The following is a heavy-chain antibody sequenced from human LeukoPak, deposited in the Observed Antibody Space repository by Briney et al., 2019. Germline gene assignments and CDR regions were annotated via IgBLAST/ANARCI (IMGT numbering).Heavy chain of an antibody. D-gene: IGHD3-22*01. V-gene: IGHV2-70*11. J-gene: IGHJ3*02. CDR1: GFSLSTSGMC. CDR3: ARNRYYYDSSGYYYDQDAFDI. Sequence: SGPALVKPTQTLTLTCTFSGFSLSTSGMCVSWIRQPPGKALEWLARIDWDDDKYYSTSLKTRLTISKDTSKNQVVLTMTNMDPVDTATYYCARNRYYYDSSGYYYDQDAFDIWGQGTMVTVSS. CDR2: IDWDDDK.